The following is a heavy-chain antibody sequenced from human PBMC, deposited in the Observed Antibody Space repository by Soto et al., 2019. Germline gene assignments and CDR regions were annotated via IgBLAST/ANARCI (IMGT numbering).Heavy chain of an antibody. CDR1: GYTFTVYY. D-gene: IGHD6-13*01. CDR3: ARGYSSSWYDGSYYYYGMDV. V-gene: IGHV1-2*04. J-gene: IGHJ6*02. Sequence: VSGKVSCKASGYTFTVYYMHWVRQAPGQGHERIGWINPNSGGTNYAQKFQGWVTMTRDTSISTAYMELSRLRSDDTAVYYCARGYSSSWYDGSYYYYGMDVWGQGTTVTVSS. CDR2: INPNSGGT.